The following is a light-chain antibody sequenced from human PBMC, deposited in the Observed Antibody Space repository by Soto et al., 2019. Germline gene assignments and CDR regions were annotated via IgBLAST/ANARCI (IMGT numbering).Light chain of an antibody. J-gene: IGLJ2*01. CDR1: SSDVGGYNY. CDR3: SSHARGDNVV. CDR2: EVS. Sequence: QSALTQPPSASGSPGQSVTISCTGTSSDVGGYNYVSWHQQLPGKAPKLMIYEVSKRPSGVPDRFSGSKSGNTASLTVSGLQAEDEADYYCSSHARGDNVVCGGGTKLTVL. V-gene: IGLV2-8*01.